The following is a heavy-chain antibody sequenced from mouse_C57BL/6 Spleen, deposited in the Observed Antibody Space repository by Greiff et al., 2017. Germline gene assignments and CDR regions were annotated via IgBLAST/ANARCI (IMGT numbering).Heavy chain of an antibody. CDR2: IDPSDSYT. Sequence: VQLQQPGAELVKPGASVKLSCKASGYTFTSYWMQWVKQRPGQGLEWIGEIDPSDSYTNYNQKFKGKATLTVDTSSSTAYMQLSSLTSEDSAVYYCARWGLGEYFDVWGTGTTVTVSS. CDR3: ARWGLGEYFDV. CDR1: GYTFTSYW. V-gene: IGHV1-50*01. J-gene: IGHJ1*03.